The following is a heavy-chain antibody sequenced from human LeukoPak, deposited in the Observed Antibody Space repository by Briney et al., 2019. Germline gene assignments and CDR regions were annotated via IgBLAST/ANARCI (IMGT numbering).Heavy chain of an antibody. V-gene: IGHV3-74*01. D-gene: IGHD6-19*01. Sequence: PGGSLRLSCAAPGFTFSSYWMHWVRQAPGKGLVWVSRINSDGSSTSYADSVKGRFTISRDNAKNTLYLQMNSLRAEDTAVYYCARVEYSSGWYSWYYFDYWGQGTLVTVSS. CDR1: GFTFSSYW. CDR3: ARVEYSSGWYSWYYFDY. CDR2: INSDGSST. J-gene: IGHJ4*02.